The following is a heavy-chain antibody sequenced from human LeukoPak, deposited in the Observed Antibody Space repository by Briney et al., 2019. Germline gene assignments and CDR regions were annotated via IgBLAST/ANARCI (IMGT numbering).Heavy chain of an antibody. CDR1: GGTFSSYS. D-gene: IGHD5-24*01. Sequence: ASVKVSCKASGGTFSSYSVSWVRQAPGQGLEWVGRLIPILGIANYAQNFRDRVTITADNSATTVYMELSSLISEDTAVYYCATNRGGYNLYYFDSWGQGTLVTVSS. J-gene: IGHJ4*02. CDR3: ATNRGGYNLYYFDS. CDR2: LIPILGIA. V-gene: IGHV1-69*02.